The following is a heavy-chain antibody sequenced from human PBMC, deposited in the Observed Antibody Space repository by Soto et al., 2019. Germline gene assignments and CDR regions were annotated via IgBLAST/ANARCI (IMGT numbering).Heavy chain of an antibody. V-gene: IGHV2-26*01. J-gene: IGHJ6*02. CDR2: FFSDDER. CDR3: ARMDGHYNYYAMDV. CDR1: GFSLNNPRMG. D-gene: IGHD4-17*01. Sequence: SGPTLVNPTDTLTLTCTVSGFSLNNPRMGVSWIRQPPGKPLEWLAHFFSDDERSYSASMQSRLTMSTDTSGSQVVLTMTNMDPVDTATYFCARMDGHYNYYAMDVWGQGTTVTVS.